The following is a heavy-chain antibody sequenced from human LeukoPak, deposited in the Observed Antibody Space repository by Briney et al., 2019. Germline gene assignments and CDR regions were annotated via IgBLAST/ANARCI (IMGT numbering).Heavy chain of an antibody. J-gene: IGHJ4*02. V-gene: IGHV4-59*01. CDR3: ARGGSYYDY. Sequence: PSETLSLTCTVSSGSISSYYWSWIRQPPGKGLEWIGYIYYSGSTNYNPSLKSRVTISVDASKNQFSLKLSSVTAADTAVYYCARGGSYYDYWGQGTLVTDSS. CDR2: IYYSGST. D-gene: IGHD1-26*01. CDR1: SGSISSYY.